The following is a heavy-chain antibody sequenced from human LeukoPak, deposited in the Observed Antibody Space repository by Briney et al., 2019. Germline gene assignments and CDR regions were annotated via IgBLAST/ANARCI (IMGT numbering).Heavy chain of an antibody. CDR2: IKEDESEK. Sequence: PGGSLRLSCAASGFTFSRYWMTWVRQAPGKGLEWVANIKEDESEKYYVDSVKGRFTISRDNAQNSLNLQMNSLRVEDTAMYYCARVRTTGSYYGMDVWGQGTTVTVSS. CDR1: GFTFSRYW. V-gene: IGHV3-7*01. J-gene: IGHJ6*02. CDR3: ARVRTTGSYYGMDV. D-gene: IGHD3-10*01.